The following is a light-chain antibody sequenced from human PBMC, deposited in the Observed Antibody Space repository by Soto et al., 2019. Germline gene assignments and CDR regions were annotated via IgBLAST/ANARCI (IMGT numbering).Light chain of an antibody. J-gene: IGKJ1*01. CDR1: QSISSW. CDR3: QHYNTYPWT. Sequence: DIPLTQSPATLYASVGDRVTITCRASQSISSWLAWYQQKPGKAPNLLIHKASHLESGVPSRFSGSGSGTEFTLTISSLQPGDFATYYCQHYNTYPWTFGQGAKVDI. CDR2: KAS. V-gene: IGKV1-5*03.